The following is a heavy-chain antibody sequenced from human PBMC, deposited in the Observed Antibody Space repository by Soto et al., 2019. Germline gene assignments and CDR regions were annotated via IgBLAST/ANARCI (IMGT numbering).Heavy chain of an antibody. J-gene: IGHJ4*02. CDR1: GYTFIDYF. CDR3: ARGPVDVSD. Sequence: VASVKVSCKASGYTFIDYFIHWVRQAPGQGLEWVGWINPKGGGTKYAQKFQGRVTVTRDTSINTAYMELSRLKSDDTAVYYCARGPVDVSDWGQGTLVTVS. V-gene: IGHV1-2*02. CDR2: INPKGGGT. D-gene: IGHD5-12*01.